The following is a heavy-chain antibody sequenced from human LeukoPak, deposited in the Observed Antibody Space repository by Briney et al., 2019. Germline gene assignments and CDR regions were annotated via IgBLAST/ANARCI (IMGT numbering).Heavy chain of an antibody. J-gene: IGHJ4*02. V-gene: IGHV1-24*01. CDR1: GYTLTELS. CDR3: ARDRQWELRTLGY. Sequence: ASVKVSCKVFGYTLTELSIHWVRQAPGKGLEWMGGFDPEDGETIYAQNILGRVTMTEDTSTDTVYMELSSLRSEDTAVYYCARDRQWELRTLGYWGQGTLVTVSS. CDR2: FDPEDGET. D-gene: IGHD1-26*01.